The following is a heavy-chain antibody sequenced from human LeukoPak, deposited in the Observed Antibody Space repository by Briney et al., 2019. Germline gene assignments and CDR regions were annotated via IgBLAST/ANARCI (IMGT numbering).Heavy chain of an antibody. CDR1: GFTFRSYA. Sequence: DPGRSLRLSCTASGFTFRSYALHWVRQAPGKGLEWVAVISSDGNNKSYADSVKGRFTISRDNSKNTLDLQMNSLRIEDTAVYYCARAQARFKVWNYYYMDVWGKGTTVTVSS. D-gene: IGHD2-21*01. J-gene: IGHJ6*03. CDR2: ISSDGNNK. CDR3: ARAQARFKVWNYYYMDV. V-gene: IGHV3-30-3*01.